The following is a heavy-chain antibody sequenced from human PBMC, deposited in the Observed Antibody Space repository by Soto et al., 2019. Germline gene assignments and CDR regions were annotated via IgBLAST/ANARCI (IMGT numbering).Heavy chain of an antibody. CDR1: GGTFSSYT. V-gene: IGHV1-69*01. Sequence: QVLLVQSGAEVKKPGSSVKVTCQASGGTFSSYTISWVRQAPGHGLEYMGGIMPIFGTATYTQSFQDRVTIAADESTSTVYMELRSLTSDDTAVYYCTRGVTANYMGGDAFEIWGQGTMVTVSS. CDR3: TRGVTANYMGGDAFEI. D-gene: IGHD3-16*01. J-gene: IGHJ3*02. CDR2: IMPIFGTA.